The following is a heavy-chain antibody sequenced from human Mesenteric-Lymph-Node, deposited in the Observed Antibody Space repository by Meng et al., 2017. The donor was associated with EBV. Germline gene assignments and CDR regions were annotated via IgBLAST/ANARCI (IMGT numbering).Heavy chain of an antibody. CDR1: GFTFSDYS. CDR3: PHLRFDP. CDR2: IGSTTNFI. Sequence: EVQLVESGGGLVKPGVSLRLSCAASGFTFSDYSMSWIRQTPGKGLEWVSTIGSTTNFIYYADSVQGRFSMSRDNAKNSVYLQMSSLRGEDAAVYYCPHLRFDPWGQGTLVTVSS. D-gene: IGHD3-3*01. V-gene: IGHV3-21*01. J-gene: IGHJ5*02.